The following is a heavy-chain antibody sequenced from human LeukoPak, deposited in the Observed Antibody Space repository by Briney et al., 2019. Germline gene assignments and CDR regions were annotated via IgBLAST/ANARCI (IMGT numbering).Heavy chain of an antibody. CDR3: ARDLPGIAAAGNDAFDI. J-gene: IGHJ3*02. CDR2: INHSGST. V-gene: IGHV4-34*01. D-gene: IGHD6-13*01. Sequence: SETLSLTCAVYGGSFSGYYWSWIRHPPGKGLEWIGEINHSGSTNYNPSLKSRVTISVVTSKNQFSLKLSSVTAADTAVYYCARDLPGIAAAGNDAFDIWGQGTMVTVSS. CDR1: GGSFSGYY.